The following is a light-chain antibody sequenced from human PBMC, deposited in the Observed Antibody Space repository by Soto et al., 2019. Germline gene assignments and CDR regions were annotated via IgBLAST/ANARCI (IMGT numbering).Light chain of an antibody. J-gene: IGKJ1*01. CDR1: QSISSY. CDR3: QQSYSTLWT. CDR2: AAS. Sequence: DIQITQSPSSLSASVGDRVTITCRASQSISSYLNGYQQKPGKSPKLLIYAASSLQSGVPSRFSVSGSVTDFTLTISSRQPEDFATYYCQQSYSTLWTFGPGTKVEIK. V-gene: IGKV1-39*01.